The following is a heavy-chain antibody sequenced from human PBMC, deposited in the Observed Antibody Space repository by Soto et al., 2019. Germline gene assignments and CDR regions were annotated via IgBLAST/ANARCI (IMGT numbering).Heavy chain of an antibody. CDR1: GYTFTSYG. Sequence: ASVKVSCKASGYTFTSYGISWVRQVPAQGLEWMGCISPYNSNTNYAQKLQGRVTMATETSTSTAYMGLGSLISDATADYYCAIDASSTSFYGGCYYYGMNVWGQGTTGAVCS. CDR2: ISPYNSNT. D-gene: IGHD2-2*01. V-gene: IGHV1-18*04. CDR3: AIDASSTSFYGGCYYYGMNV. J-gene: IGHJ6*02.